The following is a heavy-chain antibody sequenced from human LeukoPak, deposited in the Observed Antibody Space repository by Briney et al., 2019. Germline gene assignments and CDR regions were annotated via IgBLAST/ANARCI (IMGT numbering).Heavy chain of an antibody. Sequence: SETLSLTCTVSGGSISTSGYYWGWIRQPPGKGLEYFATIDSSGNVYYNPSLRSRVTISADTSKNQFSLKLSSMTDADTAVYYCTRDRGQWLVDSWGQGTLVTVSS. V-gene: IGHV4-39*07. CDR3: TRDRGQWLVDS. CDR1: GGSISTSGYY. J-gene: IGHJ5*01. D-gene: IGHD6-19*01. CDR2: IDSSGNV.